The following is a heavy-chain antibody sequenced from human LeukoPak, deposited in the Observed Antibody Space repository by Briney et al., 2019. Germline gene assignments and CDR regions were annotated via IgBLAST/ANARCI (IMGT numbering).Heavy chain of an antibody. CDR3: ARDGDDYGDTDWFDP. V-gene: IGHV4-4*02. CDR1: GGSISSSNW. D-gene: IGHD4-17*01. Sequence: SGTLSLTCAVSGGSISSSNWWSWVSQPPGKGLEWIGEIYHSGSTNYNPSLKSRVTISVDKSKNQFSLKLSSVTAADTAVYYCARDGDDYGDTDWFDPWGQGTLVTVSS. J-gene: IGHJ5*02. CDR2: IYHSGST.